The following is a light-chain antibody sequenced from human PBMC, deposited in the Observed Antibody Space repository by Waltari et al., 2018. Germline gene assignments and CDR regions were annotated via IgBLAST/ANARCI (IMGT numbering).Light chain of an antibody. J-gene: IGLJ3*02. Sequence: QSALTQPASVSGSPGQSIAISCTRTSSDVETYNLASWYQQYPGKAPKLIIYEDTKRPSGISDRFSGSKSGNMASLTISGLQADDEADYFCCSYAGSSIWVFGGWTKLTVL. CDR1: SSDVETYNL. V-gene: IGLV2-23*01. CDR3: CSYAGSSIWV. CDR2: EDT.